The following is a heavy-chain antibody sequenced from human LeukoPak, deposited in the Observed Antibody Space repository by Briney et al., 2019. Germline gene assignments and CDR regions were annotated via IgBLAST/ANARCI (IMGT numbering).Heavy chain of an antibody. Sequence: PRASVKVSCKASGGTFSSYAISWVRQAPGQGLEWMGGIIPIFGTANYAQKFQGRVTITADESTSTAYMELSSLRSEDTAVYYCARDSRLRLRPPERWFGELFDAFDIWGQGTMVTVSS. J-gene: IGHJ3*02. CDR1: GGTFSSYA. CDR2: IIPIFGTA. V-gene: IGHV1-69*13. D-gene: IGHD3-10*01. CDR3: ARDSRLRLRPPERWFGELFDAFDI.